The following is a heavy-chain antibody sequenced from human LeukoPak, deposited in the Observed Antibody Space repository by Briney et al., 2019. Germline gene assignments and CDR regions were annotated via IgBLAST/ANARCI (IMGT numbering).Heavy chain of an antibody. V-gene: IGHV3-23*01. Sequence: GGSLRLSCAASGFTFSSYAMSRVRQAPGKGLEWVSAISGSGGSTYYADSVKGRFTISRDNSKSTLYLQMNSLKAEDTAVYYCAKIYSGSYGMDFDYWGQGTLVTVSS. CDR2: ISGSGGST. J-gene: IGHJ4*02. CDR1: GFTFSSYA. CDR3: AKIYSGSYGMDFDY. D-gene: IGHD1-26*01.